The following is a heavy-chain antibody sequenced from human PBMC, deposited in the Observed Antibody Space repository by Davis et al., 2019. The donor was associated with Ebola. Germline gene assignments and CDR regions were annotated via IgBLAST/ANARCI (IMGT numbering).Heavy chain of an antibody. CDR2: IYHSGST. CDR1: GGSISSSNW. CDR3: ARDHIVVVPAAPKGYYYYGMDV. J-gene: IGHJ6*02. V-gene: IGHV4-4*02. D-gene: IGHD2-2*01. Sequence: MPSETLSLTCAVSGGSISSSNWWSWVRQPPGKGLEWIGEIYHSGSTNYNPSLKNRVTISVDKSKNQFSLKLSSVTAADTAVYYCARDHIVVVPAAPKGYYYYGMDVWGQGTTVTVSS.